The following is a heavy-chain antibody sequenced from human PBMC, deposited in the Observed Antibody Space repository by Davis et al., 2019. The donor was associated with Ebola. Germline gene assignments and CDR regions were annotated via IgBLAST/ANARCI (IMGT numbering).Heavy chain of an antibody. J-gene: IGHJ3*02. CDR2: IYYSGST. Sequence: PGGSLRLSCTVSGGSISSYYWTWIRQPPGKGLEWIGYIYYSGSTNYNPSLKSRVTISVDTSKNQFSLKLSSVTAADTAVYYCARGRYDSSGYYYNAFDIWGQGTMVTVSS. V-gene: IGHV4-59*01. CDR1: GGSISSYY. CDR3: ARGRYDSSGYYYNAFDI. D-gene: IGHD3-22*01.